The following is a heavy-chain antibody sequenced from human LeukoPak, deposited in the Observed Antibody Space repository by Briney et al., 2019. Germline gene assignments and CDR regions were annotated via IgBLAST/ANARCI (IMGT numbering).Heavy chain of an antibody. CDR1: GFTFSSYS. CDR2: ISSSSSYI. V-gene: IGHV3-21*01. CDR3: ACSLFGELPSLGY. D-gene: IGHD3-10*02. J-gene: IGHJ4*02. Sequence: GGSLRLSCAASGFTFSSYSMNWVRQAREKGLEWVSSISSSSSYIYYADSVKGRFTISRDNAKNSLYLQMNSLRAEDTAVYYCACSLFGELPSLGYWGQGTLVTVSS.